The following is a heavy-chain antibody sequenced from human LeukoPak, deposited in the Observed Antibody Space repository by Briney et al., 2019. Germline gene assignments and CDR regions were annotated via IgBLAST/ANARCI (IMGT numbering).Heavy chain of an antibody. V-gene: IGHV3-23*01. CDR2: ISADGPT. D-gene: IGHD6-13*01. CDR3: ARDKVIASAGTPNWFDP. Sequence: PGGSLRLSCAASGFTFSSSPMSWVRQAPGKGLDWVSSISADGPTYYADSVKGRFTISRDNSKNTLYLQMNSLRAEDTAVYYCARDKVIASAGTPNWFDPWGQGTLVTVSS. CDR1: GFTFSSSP. J-gene: IGHJ5*02.